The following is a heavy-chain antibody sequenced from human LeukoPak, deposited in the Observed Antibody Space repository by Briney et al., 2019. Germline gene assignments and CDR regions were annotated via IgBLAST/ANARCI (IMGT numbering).Heavy chain of an antibody. CDR1: GFTFSSYS. J-gene: IGHJ3*02. Sequence: AGGSLRLSCAASGFTFSSYSMNWVRQAPGKGLEWVSCISSSGSYIYYADSVKGRFTISRDNAKNSLYLQMNSLRAEDTAVYYCARDSSGWYGAAFDIWGQGTMVTVSS. D-gene: IGHD6-19*01. V-gene: IGHV3-21*01. CDR3: ARDSSGWYGAAFDI. CDR2: ISSSGSYI.